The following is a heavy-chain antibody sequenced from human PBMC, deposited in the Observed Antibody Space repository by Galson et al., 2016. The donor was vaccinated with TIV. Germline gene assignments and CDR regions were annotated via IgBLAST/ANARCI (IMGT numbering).Heavy chain of an antibody. CDR2: VKHDGSET. D-gene: IGHD3-22*01. CDR3: ARSITMMVLVQYWYFDL. Sequence: SLRLSCAASGFTFVNYWMTWVRQAPGRGLEWVGSVKHDGSETKFGDSVKGRFTISRDNAKKSLYLQMNSLRAEDTAVYYCARSITMMVLVQYWYFDLWSRGTLVTVSS. CDR1: GFTFVNYW. V-gene: IGHV3-7*05. J-gene: IGHJ2*01.